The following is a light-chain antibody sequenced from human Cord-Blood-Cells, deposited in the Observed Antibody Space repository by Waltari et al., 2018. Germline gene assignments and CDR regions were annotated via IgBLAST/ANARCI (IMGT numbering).Light chain of an antibody. CDR1: QYISNY. Sequence: DIQMTQSPSSLSASVGDRVTITCQARQYISNYLNWYQKKPGKAPKLLIYDAANLETGVPSRVSGSGSGKDFTVTISSLQPEDIATYDCQQYDNLPPGYTFGQGTKLEIK. CDR2: DAA. CDR3: QQYDNLPPGYT. V-gene: IGKV1-33*01. J-gene: IGKJ2*01.